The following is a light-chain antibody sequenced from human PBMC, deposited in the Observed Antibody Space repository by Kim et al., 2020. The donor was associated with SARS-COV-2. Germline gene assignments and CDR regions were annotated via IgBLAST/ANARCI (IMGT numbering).Light chain of an antibody. CDR3: QQSYSTPYT. J-gene: IGKJ2*01. CDR1: HNMSTY. V-gene: IGKV1-39*01. Sequence: SASVGDRVTIACRASHNMSTYLNWYQQKPGKAPKPLIYCASSLQSGVSSRFSGSGSGTNFTLTISSLQPEDFATYCCQQSYSTPYTFGQGTKLEI. CDR2: CAS.